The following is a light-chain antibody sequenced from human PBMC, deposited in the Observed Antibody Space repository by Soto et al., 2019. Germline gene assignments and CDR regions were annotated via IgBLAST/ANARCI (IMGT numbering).Light chain of an antibody. CDR2: GAS. CDR3: QQRRSWPPTIT. V-gene: IGKV3D-20*02. Sequence: EIVLTQSPAILSLSPGERATVSCRASQSVSSSYLAWYQQKPGQAPRLLIYGASSRPTGIPDRFSGSGSGKDFTLTISRLEPEDFAVYYCQQRRSWPPTITFGQGTRLEIK. J-gene: IGKJ5*01. CDR1: QSVSSSY.